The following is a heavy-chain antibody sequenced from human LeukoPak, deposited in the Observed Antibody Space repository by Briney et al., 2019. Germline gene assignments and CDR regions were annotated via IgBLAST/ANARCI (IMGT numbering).Heavy chain of an antibody. V-gene: IGHV4-34*01. D-gene: IGHD3-10*01. CDR1: GGSFGGYY. CDR3: ARGAYYYGSGSYRSQGY. J-gene: IGHJ4*02. CDR2: INHSGST. Sequence: SETLSLTCAVYGGSFGGYYWSWIRQPPGKGLEWIGEINHSGSTNYNPSLKSRVTISVDTSKNQFSLKLSSVTAADTAVYYCARGAYYYGSGSYRSQGYWGQGTLVTVSS.